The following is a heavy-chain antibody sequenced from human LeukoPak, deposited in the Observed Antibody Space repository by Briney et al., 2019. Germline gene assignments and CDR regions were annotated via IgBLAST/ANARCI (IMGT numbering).Heavy chain of an antibody. CDR1: GFTFSSYA. V-gene: IGHV3-21*01. J-gene: IGHJ4*02. D-gene: IGHD6-25*01. CDR3: ARDMSSGTRDY. CDR2: ISSSSSYI. Sequence: GGSLRLSCAASGFTFSSYAMHWVRQAPGKGLEWVSSISSSSSYIYYADSVKGRFTISRDNAKNSLYLQMNSLRAEDTAVYYCARDMSSGTRDYWGQGTLVTVSS.